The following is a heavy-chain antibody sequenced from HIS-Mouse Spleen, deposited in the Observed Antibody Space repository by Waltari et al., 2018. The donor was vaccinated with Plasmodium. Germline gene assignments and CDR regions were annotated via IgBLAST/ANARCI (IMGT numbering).Heavy chain of an antibody. D-gene: IGHD3-10*01. Sequence: QVQLQQWGAGLLKPSETLSLTCAVYGGSFSGYSWSWIRQPPGKGLEWIGELKHSRSTNYNPSLKSRVTRSVDTSKNEFSLKLSSVTAADTAVYYCARGRVLGTSSGYFDLWGRGTLVTVSS. CDR3: ARGRVLGTSSGYFDL. CDR2: LKHSRST. J-gene: IGHJ2*01. CDR1: GGSFSGYS. V-gene: IGHV4-34*01.